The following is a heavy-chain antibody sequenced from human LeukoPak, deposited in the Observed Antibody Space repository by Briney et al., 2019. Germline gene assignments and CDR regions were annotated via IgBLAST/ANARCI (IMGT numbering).Heavy chain of an antibody. CDR1: GGSFSGYY. CDR3: ARLYYDILTGYYNDY. V-gene: IGHV4-34*01. Sequence: PSETLSLTCAVYGGSFSGYYWSWIRQPPGKGLEWIGEINHSGSTNYNPSLKSRVTISVDTSKNRFSLKLSSVTAADTAVYYCARLYYDILTGYYNDYWGQGTLVTVSS. D-gene: IGHD3-9*01. J-gene: IGHJ4*02. CDR2: INHSGST.